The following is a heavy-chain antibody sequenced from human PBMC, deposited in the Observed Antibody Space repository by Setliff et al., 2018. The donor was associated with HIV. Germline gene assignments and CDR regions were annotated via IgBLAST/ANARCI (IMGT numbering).Heavy chain of an antibody. Sequence: SETLSLTCTVSGGSISSYYWSWIRQPPGKGLEWIGYIYTSGSTNYNPSLKSRVTISVDTSKNQFSLKPSSVTAADTAVYYCAITGYSSGYWYFDYWGQGTLVTVSS. V-gene: IGHV4-4*09. CDR1: GGSISSYY. D-gene: IGHD6-19*01. CDR2: IYTSGST. CDR3: AITGYSSGYWYFDY. J-gene: IGHJ4*02.